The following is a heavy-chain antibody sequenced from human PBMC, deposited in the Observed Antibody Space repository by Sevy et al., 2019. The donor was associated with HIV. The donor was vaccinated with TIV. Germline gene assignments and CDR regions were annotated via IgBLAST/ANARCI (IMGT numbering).Heavy chain of an antibody. CDR2: MNPNSGNT. Sequence: ASVKVSCKASGYTFTNYDINWVRQATGQGLEWMGWMNPNSGNTGYAQKFQGRVTMTRNTSMSTAYMELSSLRSEDTAVYYCARGTVLLGIVVVPAARGWFDPWGQGTLVTVSS. V-gene: IGHV1-8*01. D-gene: IGHD2-2*03. CDR1: GYTFTNYD. CDR3: ARGTVLLGIVVVPAARGWFDP. J-gene: IGHJ5*02.